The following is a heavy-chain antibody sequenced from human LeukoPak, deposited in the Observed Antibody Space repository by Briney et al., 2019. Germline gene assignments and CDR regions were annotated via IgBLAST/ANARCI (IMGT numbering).Heavy chain of an antibody. CDR1: GFIFSNYP. CDR3: AKDGYSYGYPFDY. J-gene: IGHJ4*02. CDR2: ISGSGGST. D-gene: IGHD5-18*01. Sequence: GGSLRLSCAASGFIFSNYPMNWVRQAPGKGLEWVSAISGSGGSTYYADSVKGRFTISRDNSKNTLYLQMNSLRAEDTAVYYCAKDGYSYGYPFDYWGQGTLVAVSS. V-gene: IGHV3-23*01.